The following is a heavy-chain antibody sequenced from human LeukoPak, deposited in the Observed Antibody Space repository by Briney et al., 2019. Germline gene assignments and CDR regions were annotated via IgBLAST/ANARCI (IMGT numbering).Heavy chain of an antibody. Sequence: SVKVSCKASGGTFSSYAISWVRQAPGQGLEWMGGIIPIFGTANYAQKFQGRVTITADKSTSAAYMELSSLRSEDTAVYYCARALPPGYSSGRGAFDIWGQGTMVTVSS. CDR3: ARALPPGYSSGRGAFDI. V-gene: IGHV1-69*06. D-gene: IGHD6-19*01. CDR1: GGTFSSYA. CDR2: IIPIFGTA. J-gene: IGHJ3*02.